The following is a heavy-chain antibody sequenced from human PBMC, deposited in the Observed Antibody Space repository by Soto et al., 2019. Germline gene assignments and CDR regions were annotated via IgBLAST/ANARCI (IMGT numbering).Heavy chain of an antibody. D-gene: IGHD4-4*01. CDR1: GYTFTNYW. V-gene: IGHV5-51*01. CDR3: ARLGSLLQPIGS. CDR2: IFLRATGV. J-gene: IGHJ6*01. Sequence: PGASLKISCQTSGYTFTNYWIGWLRQMPGGVLEWLGLIFLRATGVWYSPFYVGHVTISADRSTATAFLQWRSLEASASALYFWARLGSLLQPIGSCGRGTPVTVSS.